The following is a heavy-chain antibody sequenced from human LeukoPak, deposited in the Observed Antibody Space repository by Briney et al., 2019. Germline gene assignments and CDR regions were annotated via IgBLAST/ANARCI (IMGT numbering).Heavy chain of an antibody. CDR2: INHSGST. J-gene: IGHJ4*02. Sequence: SETLSLTCAVYGGSFSGYYWSWIRQPPGKGLEWIGEINHSGSTNYNPSLKSRVTISADTSKNQFSLKLSSVTAADTAVYYCARCRRSSSSGKYYFDYWGQGTLVTVSS. V-gene: IGHV4-34*01. CDR1: GGSFSGYY. CDR3: ARCRRSSSSGKYYFDY. D-gene: IGHD6-6*01.